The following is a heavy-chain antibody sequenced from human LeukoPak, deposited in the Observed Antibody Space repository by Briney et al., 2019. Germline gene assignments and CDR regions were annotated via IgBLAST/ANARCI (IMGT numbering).Heavy chain of an antibody. CDR3: ARQGGGSYFYYYGMDV. CDR2: IYPGDSDT. CDR1: GYSFTSYW. D-gene: IGHD1-26*01. J-gene: IGHJ6*02. V-gene: IGHV5-51*01. Sequence: GESLKISCKGSGYSFTSYWIGWVRQMPGKGLEGMGIIYPGDSDTRYSPSFQGHVTISADKSISTAYLQWSSLKASDTAMYYCARQGGGSYFYYYGMDVWGQGTTVTVSS.